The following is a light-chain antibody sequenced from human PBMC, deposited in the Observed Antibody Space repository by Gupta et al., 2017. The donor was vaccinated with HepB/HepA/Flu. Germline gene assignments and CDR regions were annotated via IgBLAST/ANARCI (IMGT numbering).Light chain of an antibody. CDR3: QAWDSSTVV. CDR1: KLGDKY. V-gene: IGLV3-1*01. J-gene: IGLJ2*01. Sequence: SSELTQPPPVSVSPVQTASITCSGDKLGDKYACWYQQKPGQSPGLVIYQDSKRPSGIPERFSGSNSGNTATLTISGTQAVDEADYYCQAWDSSTVVFGGGTKLTVL. CDR2: QDS.